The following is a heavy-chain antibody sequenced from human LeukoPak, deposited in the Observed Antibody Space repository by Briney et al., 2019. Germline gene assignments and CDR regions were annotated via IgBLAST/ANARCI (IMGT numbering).Heavy chain of an antibody. D-gene: IGHD1-26*01. Sequence: PGGSLRLSCAASGFTFSSYAMHWVRQAPGKGLEYVSVITSNGDTTFYANSVKGRFTISRDNSKNTLYLQMGSLRAEDMAVYHCAREAYSGSYYDYWGRGTLVTVSS. V-gene: IGHV3-64*01. CDR1: GFTFSSYA. CDR2: ITSNGDTT. CDR3: AREAYSGSYYDY. J-gene: IGHJ4*02.